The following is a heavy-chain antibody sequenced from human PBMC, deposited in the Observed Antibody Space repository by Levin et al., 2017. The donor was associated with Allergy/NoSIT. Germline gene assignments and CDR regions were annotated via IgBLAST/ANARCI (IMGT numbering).Heavy chain of an antibody. Sequence: PSETLSLTCAVYGGSFSGYYWSWIRQPPGKGLEWIGEINHSGSTNYNPSLKSRVTISVDTSKNQFSLKLSSVTAADTAVYYCAIPSHILTGYGAFDIWGQGTMVTVSS. D-gene: IGHD3-9*01. CDR2: INHSGST. J-gene: IGHJ3*02. V-gene: IGHV4-34*01. CDR1: GGSFSGYY. CDR3: AIPSHILTGYGAFDI.